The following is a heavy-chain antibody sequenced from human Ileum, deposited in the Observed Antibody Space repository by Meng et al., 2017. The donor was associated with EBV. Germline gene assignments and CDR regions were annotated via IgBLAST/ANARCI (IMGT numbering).Heavy chain of an antibody. D-gene: IGHD6-19*01. Sequence: QVQLQGGGPEQVWASVTLSRACSGYAGSGSSGCYVWSWIRQPPGKGLEWIGYNYNSGSTHYNPSLKSRVTITVDTSKNQLSLKLSSVTAADTAVYYCARDGYSSGSDWGQGTLVTVSS. CDR2: NYNSGST. CDR3: ARDGYSSGSD. CDR1: AGSGSSGCYV. J-gene: IGHJ4*02. V-gene: IGHV4-61*01.